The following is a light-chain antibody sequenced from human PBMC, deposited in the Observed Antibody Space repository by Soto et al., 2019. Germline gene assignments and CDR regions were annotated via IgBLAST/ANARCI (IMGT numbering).Light chain of an antibody. CDR2: GAS. CDR3: QLYGSSPTWA. CDR1: QSVNSAY. Sequence: EIVLTQSPGTPSLSPGERATLSCRASQSVNSAYVAWYQQNPGQAPRVLIYGASTRATGIPHRFSGSGSGTDFSLTISRLEPEDSAMYYCQLYGSSPTWAFGQGTKVDIK. J-gene: IGKJ1*01. V-gene: IGKV3-20*01.